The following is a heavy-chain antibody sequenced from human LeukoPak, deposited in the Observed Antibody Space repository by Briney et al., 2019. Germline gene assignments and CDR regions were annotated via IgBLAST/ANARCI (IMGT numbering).Heavy chain of an antibody. V-gene: IGHV4-34*01. CDR3: ARGSQWSSGCNFAI. CDR2: INHSGST. CDR1: GGSFSGYY. Sequence: PSETLSLTCAVYGGSFSGYYWSWIRQPPGKGLEWIGEINHSGSTNYNPSLKSRVTISVDTSKNQFSLKLSSVTAADTAVYHCARGSQWSSGCNFAICVQGTIVTASS. D-gene: IGHD6-19*01. J-gene: IGHJ3*02.